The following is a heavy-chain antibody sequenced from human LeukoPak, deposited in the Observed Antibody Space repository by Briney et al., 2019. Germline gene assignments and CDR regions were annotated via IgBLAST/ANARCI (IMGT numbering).Heavy chain of an antibody. CDR1: GFTFSNAW. CDR3: TTDLGITMVRGVIGDAFDT. CDR2: IKSKTDGGTT. D-gene: IGHD3-10*01. Sequence: GGSLRLSCAASGFTFSNAWMTWVRQAPGKGLEWVGRIKSKTDGGTTDYAAPVKGRFTISRDDSQNTLYLQMNSLKTEDTAVYYCTTDLGITMVRGVIGDAFDTWGQGTMVTVSS. J-gene: IGHJ3*02. V-gene: IGHV3-15*01.